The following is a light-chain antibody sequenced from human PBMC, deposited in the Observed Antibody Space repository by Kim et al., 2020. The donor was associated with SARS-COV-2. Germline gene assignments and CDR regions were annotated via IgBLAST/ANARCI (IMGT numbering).Light chain of an antibody. V-gene: IGLV2-18*02. Sequence: GQSVTIACTGTSSDVGSYDRVSWYQQPPGTAPKVMIYEVSNRPSGVPDRFSGSKSGNTASLTISGLQAEDEADYYCSSYTSSSTWVFGGGTKLTVL. CDR3: SSYTSSSTWV. CDR2: EVS. CDR1: SSDVGSYDR. J-gene: IGLJ3*02.